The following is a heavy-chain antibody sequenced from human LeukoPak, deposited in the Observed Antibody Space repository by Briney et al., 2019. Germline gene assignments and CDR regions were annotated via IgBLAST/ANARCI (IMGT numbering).Heavy chain of an antibody. V-gene: IGHV4-39*01. CDR2: IYYSGST. CDR3: ATYYDSSGYYNWFDP. J-gene: IGHJ5*02. D-gene: IGHD3-22*01. Sequence: SETLSLTCAVSGGSISNSNWWSWVRQPPGKGLEWIGSIYYSGSTYYNPSLKSRVTISVDTSKNQFSLKLSSVTAADTAVYYCATYYDSSGYYNWFDPWGQGTLVTVSS. CDR1: GGSISNSNW.